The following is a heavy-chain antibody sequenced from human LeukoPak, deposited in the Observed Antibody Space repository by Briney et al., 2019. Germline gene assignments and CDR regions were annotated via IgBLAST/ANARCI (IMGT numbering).Heavy chain of an antibody. CDR3: ARDFSIDIVATISFDY. Sequence: GASVKVSCKASGYTFTGYYMHWVRQAPGQGLEWMGWINPNSGGTNYAQKFQGRVTMTRDTSISTAYMELSRLRSDDTAVYYCARDFSIDIVATISFDYWGQGTLVTVSS. CDR1: GYTFTGYY. D-gene: IGHD5-12*01. V-gene: IGHV1-2*02. CDR2: INPNSGGT. J-gene: IGHJ4*02.